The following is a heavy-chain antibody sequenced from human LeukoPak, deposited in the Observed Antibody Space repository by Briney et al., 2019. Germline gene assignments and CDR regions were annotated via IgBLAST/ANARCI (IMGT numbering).Heavy chain of an antibody. Sequence: PSETLSLTCTVSGGSISSYYWSWIRQPPGKGLEWIGYIYYSGSTNYNPSLKSRVSLSVDTTRNQFSLKLNSVTAADTAVYYCARDSSYCTTTRCYGGWFDPWGQGTLVTVSS. CDR1: GGSISSYY. J-gene: IGHJ5*02. CDR2: IYYSGST. V-gene: IGHV4-59*12. CDR3: ARDSSYCTTTRCYGGWFDP. D-gene: IGHD2-2*01.